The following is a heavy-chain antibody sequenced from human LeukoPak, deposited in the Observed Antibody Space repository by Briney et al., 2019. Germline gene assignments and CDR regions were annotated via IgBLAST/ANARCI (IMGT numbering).Heavy chain of an antibody. D-gene: IGHD6-13*01. J-gene: IGHJ3*02. CDR1: GFTFSSYA. CDR3: ARDSSVVAAAGTGSAFDI. Sequence: GGSLRLSCAASGFTFSSYAMTWVRQAPGKGLEWVSAISGSDGSAYYADSVKGRFTISRDNSKNTLYLQMNSLRAEDTAVYYCARDSSVVAAAGTGSAFDIWGQGTMVTVSS. V-gene: IGHV3-23*01. CDR2: ISGSDGSA.